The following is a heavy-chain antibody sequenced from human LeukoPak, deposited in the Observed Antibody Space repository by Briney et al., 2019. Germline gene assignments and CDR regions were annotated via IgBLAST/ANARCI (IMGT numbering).Heavy chain of an antibody. Sequence: SETLPLTCTVSGGSINDYYWSWIRQPPGKGLEWIGYIYYSGSTNYNPSLKSRVTISVDTSKNQFSLKLSSVTAADTAVYYCARVAYDSSVFDYWGQGTLVTVSS. CDR2: IYYSGST. J-gene: IGHJ4*02. V-gene: IGHV4-59*01. CDR1: GGSINDYY. CDR3: ARVAYDSSVFDY. D-gene: IGHD3-22*01.